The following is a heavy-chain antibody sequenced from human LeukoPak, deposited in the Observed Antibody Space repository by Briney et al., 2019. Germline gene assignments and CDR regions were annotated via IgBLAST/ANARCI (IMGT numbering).Heavy chain of an antibody. J-gene: IGHJ3*02. CDR1: GFSFSSYW. V-gene: IGHV3-7*01. Sequence: GGSLRLSCAASGFSFSSYWMSWVRQAPGRGLEWVACVNEVGSEKYYEDSVQGRFSLSRDNAKNSLYLQMDSLRAAGTCVSYCARPWSIWGEGTMATPSA. CDR2: VNEVGSEK. D-gene: IGHD2-15*01. CDR3: ARPWSI.